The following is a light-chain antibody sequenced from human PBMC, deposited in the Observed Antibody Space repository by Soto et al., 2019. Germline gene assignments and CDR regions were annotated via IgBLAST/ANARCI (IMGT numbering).Light chain of an antibody. Sequence: SVLTQSRSGCGSPGESVATFCNGISSDVGGYNYVSWYQQHPGKAPKLMIYEVNKRPSGVPDRFSGSKSGNTASLTVSGLQAEDEADYYCSSYAGSSNVFGTGTRSPS. CDR1: SSDVGGYNY. V-gene: IGLV2-8*01. J-gene: IGLJ1*01. CDR2: EVN. CDR3: SSYAGSSNV.